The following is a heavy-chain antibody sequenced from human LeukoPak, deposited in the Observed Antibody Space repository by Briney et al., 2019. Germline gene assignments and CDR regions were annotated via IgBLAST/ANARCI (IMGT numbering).Heavy chain of an antibody. CDR1: GYTFTSYA. CDR3: ARFYYYDSSGHSAFDI. J-gene: IGHJ3*02. V-gene: IGHV1-3*01. Sequence: ASVKVSCKASGYTFTSYAMHWVRQAPGQRLEWMGWINAGNGNTKYSQKFQGRVTITRDTSASTAYMELSSLRSEDTAVYYCARFYYYDSSGHSAFDIWGQGTMVTVSS. D-gene: IGHD3-22*01. CDR2: INAGNGNT.